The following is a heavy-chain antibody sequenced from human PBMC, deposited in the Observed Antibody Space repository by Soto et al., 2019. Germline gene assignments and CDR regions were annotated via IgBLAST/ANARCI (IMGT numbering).Heavy chain of an antibody. CDR3: ARGVVENYYYYYYGMDV. CDR1: GGTFRRYA. J-gene: IGHJ6*02. D-gene: IGHD3-3*01. V-gene: IGHV1-69*12. CDR2: IIPVFGTA. Sequence: QVQLVQSGAEVKKAGSSVKVSCKASGGTFRRYAISWVRQAPGQGLEWMGGIIPVFGTANYAQKFQGRVTISADESTSTAYMELSSLRSEDTAVYYCARGVVENYYYYYYGMDVWGQGTTVTVSS.